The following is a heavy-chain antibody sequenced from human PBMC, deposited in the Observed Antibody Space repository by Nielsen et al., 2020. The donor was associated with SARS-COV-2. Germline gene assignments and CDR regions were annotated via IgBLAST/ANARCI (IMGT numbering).Heavy chain of an antibody. J-gene: IGHJ4*02. CDR3: ARGYSNDWYVGAY. CDR1: GGSIRRGHW. Sequence: LRETLSLTCTVSGGSIRRGHWWSWVRQSPGKGLEWIGEIHSSGTTNYNPSLQSRVTILLDKSDNQFSLKLSSVIAADSAMYYCARGYSNDWYVGAYWGQGSLVTVSS. V-gene: IGHV4-4*02. CDR2: IHSSGTT. D-gene: IGHD6-19*01.